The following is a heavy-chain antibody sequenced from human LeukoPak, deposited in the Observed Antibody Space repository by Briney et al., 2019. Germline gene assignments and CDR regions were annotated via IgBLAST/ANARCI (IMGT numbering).Heavy chain of an antibody. Sequence: SETLSLTCTVSGGSISSYYWSWIRQPAGKGLEWIGRIYTSGSTNYNPSLKSRVTMSVDTSKNQFSLKLSSVTAADTAVYYCARDPHYDSSGYYRGQPYYFDYWGQGTLVTVSS. CDR1: GGSISSYY. V-gene: IGHV4-4*07. CDR3: ARDPHYDSSGYYRGQPYYFDY. J-gene: IGHJ4*02. CDR2: IYTSGST. D-gene: IGHD3-22*01.